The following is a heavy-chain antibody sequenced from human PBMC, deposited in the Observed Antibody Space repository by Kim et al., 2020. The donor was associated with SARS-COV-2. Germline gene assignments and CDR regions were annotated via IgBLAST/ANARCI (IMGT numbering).Heavy chain of an antibody. J-gene: IGHJ4*02. V-gene: IGHV3-30*07. CDR3: ARESQEGLSLDY. Sequence: YQAASVKGRFTISRDNSKNTLYLQMNSLRAEDTAVYYCARESQEGLSLDYWGQGTLVTISS.